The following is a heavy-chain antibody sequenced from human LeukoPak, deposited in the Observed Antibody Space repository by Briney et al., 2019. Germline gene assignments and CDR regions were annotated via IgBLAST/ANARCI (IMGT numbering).Heavy chain of an antibody. Sequence: PGRSLRLSRAASGFTFSSYGMHWVRQAPGKGLEWVAVIWYDGSNKYYADSVKGRFTISRDNSKNTLYLQMNSLRAEDTAVYYCARDGAGYLSPGYWGQGTLVTVSS. CDR2: IWYDGSNK. D-gene: IGHD5-18*01. V-gene: IGHV3-33*01. CDR3: ARDGAGYLSPGY. CDR1: GFTFSSYG. J-gene: IGHJ4*02.